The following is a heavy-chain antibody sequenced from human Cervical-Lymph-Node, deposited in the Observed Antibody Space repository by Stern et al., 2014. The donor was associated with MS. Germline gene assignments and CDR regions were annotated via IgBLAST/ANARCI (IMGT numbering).Heavy chain of an antibody. J-gene: IGHJ4*02. V-gene: IGHV1-69*18. CDR1: GGTFSGYT. Sequence: QVQLVESGAEVKKPGSSVKGSCKVSGGTFSGYTLNWVRKAPGQGLEWLGSITPIFATTNYAQTFQGKVTITADGSTSTAYMEVSSLRSEDTAVYYCAREGIPGAGGTFDNWGQGTLVIVSS. CDR2: ITPIFATT. D-gene: IGHD1-26*01. CDR3: AREGIPGAGGTFDN.